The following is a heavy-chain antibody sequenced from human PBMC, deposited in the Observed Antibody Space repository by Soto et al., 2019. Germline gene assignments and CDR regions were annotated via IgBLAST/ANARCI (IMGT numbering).Heavy chain of an antibody. V-gene: IGHV4-31*03. J-gene: IGHJ4*02. CDR3: ARGEGDGDYVIDY. CDR2: IYYSGST. CDR1: GGSISSGGYY. D-gene: IGHD4-17*01. Sequence: NPSETLSLTCTVSGGSISSGGYYWCWIRQHPGKGLEWIGYIYYSGSTYYNPSLKSRVTISVDTSKNQFSLKLSSVTAADTAVYYCARGEGDGDYVIDYWGQGTLVTVSS.